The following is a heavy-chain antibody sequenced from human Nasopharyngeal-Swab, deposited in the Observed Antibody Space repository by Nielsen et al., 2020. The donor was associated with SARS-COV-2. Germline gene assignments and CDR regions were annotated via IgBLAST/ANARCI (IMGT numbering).Heavy chain of an antibody. J-gene: IGHJ6*02. CDR3: ARDRGLSYYYYGMDV. V-gene: IGHV4-59*01. CDR2: IYYSGST. CDR1: GGSISSYY. Sequence: SETLSLTCTVSGGSISSYYWSWIRQPPGKGLEWIGYIYYSGSTNYNPSLKSRVTISVDTSKNQFSLKLSSVTAADTAVYYCARDRGLSYYYYGMDVWGQGTTVTASS.